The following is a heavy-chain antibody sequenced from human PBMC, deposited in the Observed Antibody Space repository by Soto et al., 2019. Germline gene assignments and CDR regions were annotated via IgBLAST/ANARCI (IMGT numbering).Heavy chain of an antibody. J-gene: IGHJ4*02. Sequence: QVQLVESGGGVVQPGRSLRLSCAASGFTFSSYAMHWVRQAPGKGLEWVAVISYDGSNKYYADSVKGRFTISRDNSKNTLYLQMNSLRAEDTAVYYCARDAPHLAALDYWGQGTLVTVSS. CDR3: ARDAPHLAALDY. D-gene: IGHD6-6*01. CDR1: GFTFSSYA. V-gene: IGHV3-30-3*01. CDR2: ISYDGSNK.